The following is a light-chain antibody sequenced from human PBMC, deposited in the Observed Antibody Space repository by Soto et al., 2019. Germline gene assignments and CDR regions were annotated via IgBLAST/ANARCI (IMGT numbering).Light chain of an antibody. V-gene: IGKV1-39*01. CDR2: ATS. J-gene: IGKJ1*01. Sequence: DSQMTQSPSSLSASVEDRFTIICRASQSISTYLIWYQQKPGKAPKLLIYATSSLQSGVPSRFSGSGSGTDFTLTISSLQPEDFATYYCQQYNSYSFGQGSKVDI. CDR3: QQYNSYS. CDR1: QSISTY.